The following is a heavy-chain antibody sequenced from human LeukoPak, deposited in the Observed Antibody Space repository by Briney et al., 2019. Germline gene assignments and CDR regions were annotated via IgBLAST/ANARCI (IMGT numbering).Heavy chain of an antibody. CDR3: ARGPPMGRYYHGMDV. J-gene: IGHJ6*02. D-gene: IGHD3-10*01. CDR1: GFSVSSYY. V-gene: IGHV3-66*01. CDR2: IYSGGSI. Sequence: GGSLRLSCAASGFSVSSYYMHWVRQAPGKGLEWVSVIYSGGSIYYADSVKGRFIISGDNSKNTLDLQLNSLRAEDTAVYYCARGPPMGRYYHGMDVWGQGTTVTVSS.